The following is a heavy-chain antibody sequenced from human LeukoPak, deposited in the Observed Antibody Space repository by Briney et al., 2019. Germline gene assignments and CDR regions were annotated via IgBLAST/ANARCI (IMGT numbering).Heavy chain of an antibody. V-gene: IGHV3-23*01. Sequence: PGGSLRLSCAASGFTFSSYAMSWVRQAPGKGLEWVSAISGSGGSTYYADSVKGRFTISRDNSKNTLYLQMNSLRAEDTAVYYCANLLVVVPAANLADYWGQGTLVTVSS. D-gene: IGHD2-2*01. CDR3: ANLLVVVPAANLADY. J-gene: IGHJ4*02. CDR1: GFTFSSYA. CDR2: ISGSGGST.